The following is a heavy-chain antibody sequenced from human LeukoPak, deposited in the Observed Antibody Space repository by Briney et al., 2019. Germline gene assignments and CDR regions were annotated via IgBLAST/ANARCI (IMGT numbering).Heavy chain of an antibody. D-gene: IGHD2-21*02. J-gene: IGHJ6*02. CDR2: INTNTGNP. V-gene: IGHV7-4-1*02. Sequence: ASVKVSCKASGYTFTSYAMNWVRQAPEQGLEWMGWINTNTGNPTYAQGFTGRFVFSLDTSVSTAYLQISSLKAEDTAVYYCAKNFVVVTADDYYYYGMDVWGQGTTVTVSS. CDR3: AKNFVVVTADDYYYYGMDV. CDR1: GYTFTSYA.